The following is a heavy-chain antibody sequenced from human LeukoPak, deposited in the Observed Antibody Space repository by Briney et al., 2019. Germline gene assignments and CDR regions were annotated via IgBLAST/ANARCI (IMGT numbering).Heavy chain of an antibody. J-gene: IGHJ4*02. CDR2: ISSSGSTI. CDR3: ARVRRYFDWSHFDY. CDR1: GFTFSSYA. Sequence: PGGSLRLSCAASGFTFSSYAMSWVRQAPGKGLEWVSYISSSGSTIYYADSVKGRFTISRDNAKNSLYLQMNSLRAEDTAVYYCARVRRYFDWSHFDYWGQGTLVTVSS. V-gene: IGHV3-48*03. D-gene: IGHD3-9*01.